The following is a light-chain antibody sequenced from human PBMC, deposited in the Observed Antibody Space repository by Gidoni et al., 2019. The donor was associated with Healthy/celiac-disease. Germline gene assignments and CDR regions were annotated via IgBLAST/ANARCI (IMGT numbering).Light chain of an antibody. CDR2: GNS. CDR1: SSTIGAGYD. V-gene: IGLV1-40*01. CDR3: QSYDSSLSGVV. J-gene: IGLJ2*01. Sequence: QSVLTQPPSASGAPGQRVTISCTGSSSTIGAGYDVHWYQQRPGTAPKLLIYGNSNRPSGVPDRFSGSKSGTSASLAITGLQAEDEADYYCQSYDSSLSGVVFGGGTKLTVL.